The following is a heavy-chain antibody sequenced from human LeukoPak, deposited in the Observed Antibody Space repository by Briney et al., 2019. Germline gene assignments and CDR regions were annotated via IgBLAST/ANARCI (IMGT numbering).Heavy chain of an antibody. CDR2: IYYSENT. J-gene: IGHJ4*02. Sequence: SETLSLTCTVSGGSISSYYWSWIRQPPGRGLEWIGYIYYSENTNYNPSLKSRVTISVDTSKNQFSLKLSSVTAADTAVYYCARVVVGATGGGYYFDYWGQGTLVTVSS. D-gene: IGHD1-26*01. V-gene: IGHV4-59*01. CDR1: GGSISSYY. CDR3: ARVVVGATGGGYYFDY.